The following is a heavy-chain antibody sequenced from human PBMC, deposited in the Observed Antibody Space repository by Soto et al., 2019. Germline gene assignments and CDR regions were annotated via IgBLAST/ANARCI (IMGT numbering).Heavy chain of an antibody. CDR1: GFTVISNY. V-gene: IGHV3-53*01. Sequence: GGSLRLSCAASGFTVISNYMSWVRQAPGKGLEWVSVIYSGGSTYYADSVKGRFTISRDNSKNTLYLQMNSLRAEDTAVYYCARVEDPSDAFDIWGQGTMVTVSS. CDR3: ARVEDPSDAFDI. CDR2: IYSGGST. J-gene: IGHJ3*02.